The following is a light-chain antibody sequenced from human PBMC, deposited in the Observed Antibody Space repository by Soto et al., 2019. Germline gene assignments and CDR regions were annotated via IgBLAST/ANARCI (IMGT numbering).Light chain of an antibody. V-gene: IGKV1-39*01. Sequence: DIQMTQSPSSLSASVGDRVTLTCRASQSISNYLNWYQQKPGKAPNLLIYDASSLQSGVPSRFSGSGSGTDFTLTISSLQPADFANYYCQQSYSTPPGTFGQGTKLEIK. CDR2: DAS. CDR1: QSISNY. J-gene: IGKJ2*01. CDR3: QQSYSTPPGT.